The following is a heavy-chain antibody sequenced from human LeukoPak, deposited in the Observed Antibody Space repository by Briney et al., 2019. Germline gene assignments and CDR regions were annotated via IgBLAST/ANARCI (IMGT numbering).Heavy chain of an antibody. CDR1: GFTFNSYA. Sequence: QPGGSLRLSCAASGFTFNSYAFNWVRQAPGKGLEWLSGVSPPGGGTYYADSVKGRFTISRDDSKNTLSLQMNSLRVEDTAVYHCARDLAWGAFDYWGQGTLVTVSS. J-gene: IGHJ4*02. CDR3: ARDLAWGAFDY. V-gene: IGHV3-23*01. CDR2: VSPPGGGT. D-gene: IGHD7-27*01.